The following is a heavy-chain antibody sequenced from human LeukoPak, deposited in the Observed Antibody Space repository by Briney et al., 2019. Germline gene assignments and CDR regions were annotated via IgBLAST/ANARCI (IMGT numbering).Heavy chain of an antibody. J-gene: IGHJ4*02. CDR3: ARGYSSGFGN. CDR2: INPSRGST. D-gene: IGHD6-19*01. V-gene: IGHV1-46*01. CDR1: GYSFTSHY. Sequence: GASVKVSCKASGYSFTSHYIHWVRQAPGQGLEWMGIINPSRGSTSYAQKFQGRVTVTRDTSTSTVYMDLSSLGSEDTAAYYCARGYSSGFGNWGQGTLVTVSS.